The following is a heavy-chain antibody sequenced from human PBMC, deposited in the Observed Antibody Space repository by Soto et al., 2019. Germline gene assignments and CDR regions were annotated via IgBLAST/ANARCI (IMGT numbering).Heavy chain of an antibody. J-gene: IGHJ6*02. V-gene: IGHV5-51*01. Sequence: GESLKISCRGSGYDFNTNWFGWVRQLPGRGLEWVGIMYPGDSDTKYNPSFQGQVTISADKSITTTYLQWSSLKASDTAIYYCAASIFYYGMDVWGQGTTVTVSS. CDR1: GYDFNTNW. CDR3: AASIFYYGMDV. CDR2: MYPGDSDT.